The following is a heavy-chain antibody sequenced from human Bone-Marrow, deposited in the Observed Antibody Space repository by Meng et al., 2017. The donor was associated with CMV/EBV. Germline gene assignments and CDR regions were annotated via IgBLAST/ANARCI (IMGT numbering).Heavy chain of an antibody. D-gene: IGHD3-3*01. CDR1: GFTFSSYG. Sequence: GGSLRLSCAASGFTFSSYGMHWVRQAPGKGLEWVAFIRYDGSNKYYADSVKGRFTISRDNSKNTLYLQMNSLRAEDTAVYYCAKDLSVNQIEWLWGAESDYWGQGTLVTVSS. V-gene: IGHV3-30*02. J-gene: IGHJ4*02. CDR3: AKDLSVNQIEWLWGAESDY. CDR2: IRYDGSNK.